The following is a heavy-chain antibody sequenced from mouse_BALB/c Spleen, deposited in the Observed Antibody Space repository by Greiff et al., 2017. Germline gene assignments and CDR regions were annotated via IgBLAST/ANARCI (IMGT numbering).Heavy chain of an antibody. V-gene: IGHV1-14*01. CDR2: INPYNDGT. J-gene: IGHJ3*01. D-gene: IGHD1-1*02. Sequence: EVQLVESGPELVKPGASVKMSCKASGYTFTSYVMHWVKQKPGQGLEWIGYINPYNDGTKYNEKFKGKATLTSDKSSSTAYMELSSLTSEDSAVYYCARSGTMAWFAYWGQGTLVTVSA. CDR3: ARSGTMAWFAY. CDR1: GYTFTSYV.